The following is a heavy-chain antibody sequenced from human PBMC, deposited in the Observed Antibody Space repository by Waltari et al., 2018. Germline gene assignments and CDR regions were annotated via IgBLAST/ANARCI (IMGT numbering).Heavy chain of an antibody. CDR1: GRPISTNYN. J-gene: IGHJ1*01. D-gene: IGHD4-17*01. Sequence: QLQLQESGPGLVKPSETLSLTCTVSGRPISTNYNSGWSRQPPGKGRGWMGNMQYSGSTFYNAAPARRVTIFLGTWKNQCSLGLSSVGAADTGVYFCGRIAFGDEGGYLQHWGQGTLVTVSS. CDR3: GRIAFGDEGGYLQH. CDR2: MQYSGST. V-gene: IGHV4-39*01.